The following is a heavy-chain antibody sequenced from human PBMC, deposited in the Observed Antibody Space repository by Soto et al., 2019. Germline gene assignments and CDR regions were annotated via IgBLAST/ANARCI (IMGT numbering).Heavy chain of an antibody. J-gene: IGHJ6*02. CDR3: AKDLSRHYYGMDV. V-gene: IGHV3-30*18. CDR1: GFTFSSYG. Sequence: GGSLRLSCAASGFTFSSYGMHWVRQAPGKGLEWVAVISYDGSNKYYADSVKGRFTISRDNSKNTLYLQMNSLRAEDTAVYYCAKDLSRHYYGMDVWGQGTTVTVSS. D-gene: IGHD6-25*01. CDR2: ISYDGSNK.